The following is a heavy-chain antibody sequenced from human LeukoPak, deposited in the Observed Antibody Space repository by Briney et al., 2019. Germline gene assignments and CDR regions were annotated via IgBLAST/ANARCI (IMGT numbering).Heavy chain of an antibody. J-gene: IGHJ6*02. Sequence: GGSLRLSCAASGFTFSSYWMHWVRQAPGKGLVWVSRINTDLSSTSYADSVKGRFTISRDNAKNTVYLQMNSLRVEDTAVYYCARVGYCSSGICYGMDVWGPGTTVSVSS. D-gene: IGHD2-2*01. CDR3: ARVGYCSSGICYGMDV. CDR1: GFTFSSYW. V-gene: IGHV3-74*01. CDR2: INTDLSST.